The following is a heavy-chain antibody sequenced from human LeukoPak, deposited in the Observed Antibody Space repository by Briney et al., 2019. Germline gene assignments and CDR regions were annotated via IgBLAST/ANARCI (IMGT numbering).Heavy chain of an antibody. J-gene: IGHJ4*02. D-gene: IGHD3-22*01. CDR2: ISAYNGNT. V-gene: IGHV1-18*01. CDR1: GYTFTSYG. CDR3: ARDGSYYDSSGYYWAYYFDY. Sequence: ASVKVSCKASGYTFTSYGISWVRQAPGQGLEGMGGISAYNGNTNYAQKLQGRVTMTTDTSTSTAYMELRSLRSDDTAVYYCARDGSYYDSSGYYWAYYFDYWGRGTLVTVSS.